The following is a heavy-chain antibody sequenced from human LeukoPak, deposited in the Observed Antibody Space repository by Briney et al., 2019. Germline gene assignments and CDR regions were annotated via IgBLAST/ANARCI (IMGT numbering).Heavy chain of an antibody. Sequence: SVKVSCKASGGTFSSYAISWVRQAPGQGLEWMGRIIPILGIANYAQKFQGRVTITADKSTSTAYMELSSLKSEDTAVYYCAGPPKGGYYYYGMDVWGQGTTVTVSS. J-gene: IGHJ6*02. CDR3: AGPPKGGYYYYGMDV. V-gene: IGHV1-69*04. CDR2: IIPILGIA. D-gene: IGHD3-16*01. CDR1: GGTFSSYA.